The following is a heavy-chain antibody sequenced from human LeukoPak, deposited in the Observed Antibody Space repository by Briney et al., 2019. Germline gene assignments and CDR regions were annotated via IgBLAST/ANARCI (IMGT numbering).Heavy chain of an antibody. CDR2: ISYDGSNK. CDR3: ARGHCSSTSCPHTIYGMDV. V-gene: IGHV3-30-3*01. J-gene: IGHJ6*02. D-gene: IGHD2-2*01. Sequence: GRSLRLSCAASGFTFSSYAMHWVRQAPGKGLEWVAVISYDGSNKYYADSVKGRFTISRDNSKNTLYLQMNSLRAEDTAVYYCARGHCSSTSCPHTIYGMDVWGQGTTVTVSS. CDR1: GFTFSSYA.